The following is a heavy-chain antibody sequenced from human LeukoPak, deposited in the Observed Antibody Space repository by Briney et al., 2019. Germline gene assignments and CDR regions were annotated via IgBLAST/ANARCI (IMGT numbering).Heavy chain of an antibody. Sequence: SVKVSCKASGGTFSSYAISWVRQAPGQGLEWMGGIIPIFGTANYAQKFQGRVTITADESTSTAYMELSSLRSEDTAVYYCAKERLLWFGELLDYWGQGTLVTVSS. CDR1: GGTFSSYA. CDR3: AKERLLWFGELLDY. V-gene: IGHV1-69*01. D-gene: IGHD3-10*01. J-gene: IGHJ4*02. CDR2: IIPIFGTA.